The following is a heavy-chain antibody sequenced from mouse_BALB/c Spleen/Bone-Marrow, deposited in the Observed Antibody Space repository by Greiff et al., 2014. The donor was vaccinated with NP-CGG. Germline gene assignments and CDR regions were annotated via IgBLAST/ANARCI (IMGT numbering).Heavy chain of an antibody. J-gene: IGHJ2*01. CDR1: GFNIKDTY. CDR2: IDPANGNT. Sequence: VQLQQPGAALVKPGASVKLSCTASGFNIKDTYMHRVKQRPEQGLEWIGRIDPANGNTKYDPKFQGKATITADTSSNTAYLQLSSLTSEDTAVYYCANYYYGSHFDYWGQGTTLTVSS. CDR3: ANYYYGSHFDY. D-gene: IGHD1-1*01. V-gene: IGHV14-3*02.